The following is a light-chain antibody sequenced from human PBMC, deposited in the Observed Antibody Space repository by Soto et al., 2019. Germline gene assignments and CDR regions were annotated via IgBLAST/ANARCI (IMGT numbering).Light chain of an antibody. Sequence: QSVLTQPPSASGTPGQRVTISCSGSSSNIGSNTVNWYHQVPGTAPKLLIHTDDQRPPGVPDRFSGSRSGTSASLAITGLQSEAEGEYYCAAWDDRLSVVCGGGTQLPVL. CDR3: AAWDDRLSVV. J-gene: IGLJ7*01. CDR1: SSNIGSNT. V-gene: IGLV1-44*01. CDR2: TDD.